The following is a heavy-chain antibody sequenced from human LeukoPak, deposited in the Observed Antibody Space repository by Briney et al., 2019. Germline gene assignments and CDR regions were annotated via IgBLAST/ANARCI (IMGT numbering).Heavy chain of an antibody. Sequence: GESLKISCKGSGYSFTSYWIGWVRQMPGKGLEWRGIIYPGDSDTRYSPSFQGQVTISADKSISTAYLPWSSLKASDTAMYYCARHVTYYYDSSEYYFDYWGQGTLVTVSS. CDR2: IYPGDSDT. J-gene: IGHJ4*02. CDR3: ARHVTYYYDSSEYYFDY. D-gene: IGHD3-22*01. CDR1: GYSFTSYW. V-gene: IGHV5-51*01.